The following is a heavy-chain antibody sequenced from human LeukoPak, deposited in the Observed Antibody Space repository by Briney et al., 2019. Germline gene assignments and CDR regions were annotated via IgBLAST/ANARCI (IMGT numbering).Heavy chain of an antibody. V-gene: IGHV1-24*01. J-gene: IGHJ4*02. CDR2: FEPEDGET. CDR3: ARDGLYGDYFGLDY. CDR1: GYTLTELS. D-gene: IGHD4-17*01. Sequence: ASVKVSCKVSGYTLTELSMHWVRQAPGKGLEWMGGFEPEDGETFYAQKFQGRVTMTRDTSISTAYMELSRLRSDDTAVYYCARDGLYGDYFGLDYWGQGTLVTVSS.